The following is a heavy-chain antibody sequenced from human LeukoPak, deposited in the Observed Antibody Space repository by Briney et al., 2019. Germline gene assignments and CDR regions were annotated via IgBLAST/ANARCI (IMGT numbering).Heavy chain of an antibody. J-gene: IGHJ4*02. CDR1: GGSISSSSYF. D-gene: IGHD3-9*01. CDR2: FYYRATN. CDR3: SGGRSSRYSDY. Sequence: SETLSLTCTVSGGSISSSSYFWGWIRQPPGKGLEWIGSFYYRATNYYNPSLKSRVTISIDTSKNHFSLKLSSVTAADTAIYYCSGGRSSRYSDYWGQGALVTVFS. V-gene: IGHV4-39*07.